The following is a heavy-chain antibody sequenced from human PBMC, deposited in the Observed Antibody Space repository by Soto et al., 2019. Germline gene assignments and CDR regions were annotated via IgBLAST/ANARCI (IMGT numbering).Heavy chain of an antibody. D-gene: IGHD3-22*01. CDR1: GGTFSSYA. CDR2: IIPIFGTA. V-gene: IGHV1-69*13. Sequence: ASVKVSCKASGGTFSSYAISWVRQAPGQGLEWMGGIIPIFGTANYAQKFQGRVTITADESTSTAYMELSSLRPEETAVYYCARVGYYDSSGPPLWFDPWGQGTLVTVSS. CDR3: ARVGYYDSSGPPLWFDP. J-gene: IGHJ5*02.